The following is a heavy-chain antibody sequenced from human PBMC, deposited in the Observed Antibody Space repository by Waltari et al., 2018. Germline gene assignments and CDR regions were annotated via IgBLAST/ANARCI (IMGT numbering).Heavy chain of an antibody. J-gene: IGHJ4*02. V-gene: IGHV4-38-2*01. D-gene: IGHD6-13*01. Sequence: QVQLQESGPGLVKPSETLSLTCDVSGYSIDRGYFWGWIRQPPGKGLEWIGTIFHAGFPYYSPSLKGRVTMSVDKSKNQFSLNLSSVTAADTAVYYCARAPGVAAAAYFDYWGQGILVTVSS. CDR2: IFHAGFP. CDR3: ARAPGVAAAAYFDY. CDR1: GYSIDRGYF.